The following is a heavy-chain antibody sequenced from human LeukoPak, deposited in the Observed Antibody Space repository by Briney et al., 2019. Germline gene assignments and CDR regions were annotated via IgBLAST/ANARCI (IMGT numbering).Heavy chain of an antibody. CDR2: INHSGST. CDR3: ARATGDIHFDF. Sequence: SETLSLTCAVYGGSFSGYYWSWIRQPPGKGLEWIGEINHSGSTNYNPSLKSRVTISVDTSKNQFSLKLSSVTAADTAVYYCARATGDIHFDFWGRGTLVTVSS. J-gene: IGHJ4*02. D-gene: IGHD1-14*01. V-gene: IGHV4-34*01. CDR1: GGSFSGYY.